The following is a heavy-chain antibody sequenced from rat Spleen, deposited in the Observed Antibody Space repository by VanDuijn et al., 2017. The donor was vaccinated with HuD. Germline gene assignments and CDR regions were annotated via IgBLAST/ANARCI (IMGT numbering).Heavy chain of an antibody. D-gene: IGHD1-11*01. J-gene: IGHJ4*01. CDR1: GFTFSNYD. CDR3: ARHYGGYSEYVMDA. Sequence: EVQLVESGGGLVQPGRSLKLSCAASGFTFSNYDMAWVRQAPTKGLEWVASISTGCGNTYYRNSVKDRFTISRDNAKSTLYRQMDSLRSEDTATYYCARHYGGYSEYVMDAWGQGASVTVSS. CDR2: ISTGCGNT. V-gene: IGHV5S23*01.